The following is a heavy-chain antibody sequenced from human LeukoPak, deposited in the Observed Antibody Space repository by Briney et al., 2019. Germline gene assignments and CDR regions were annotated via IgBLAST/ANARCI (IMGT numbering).Heavy chain of an antibody. D-gene: IGHD3-10*01. CDR2: IYHSGST. CDR1: GYSISSGYY. V-gene: IGHV4-38-2*01. Sequence: SVTLSLTCAVSGYSISSGYYWGWIRQPPGKGLEWIGSIYHSGSTYYNPSLKSRVTISVDTSKNQFSLKLSSVTAADTAVYYCARRRTGVSFDYWGQGTLVTVSS. J-gene: IGHJ4*02. CDR3: ARRRTGVSFDY.